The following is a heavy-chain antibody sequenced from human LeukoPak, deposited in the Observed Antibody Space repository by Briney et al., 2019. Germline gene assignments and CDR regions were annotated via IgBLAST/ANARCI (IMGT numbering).Heavy chain of an antibody. V-gene: IGHV3-30-3*01. CDR2: ISDDGSNK. CDR3: ARGFANGMDV. J-gene: IGHJ6*02. CDR1: GFTFTRYS. D-gene: IGHD3-10*01. Sequence: GGSLRLSCAASGFTFTRYSMPWVRQAPGKGLEWVAVISDDGSNKYYPDSVKGRFTISRDNSKNMLYLQVNSLRAEDTALYHCARGFANGMDVWGQGTTVTVSS.